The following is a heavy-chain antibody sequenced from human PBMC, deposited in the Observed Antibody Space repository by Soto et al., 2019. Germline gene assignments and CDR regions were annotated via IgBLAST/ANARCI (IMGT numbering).Heavy chain of an antibody. J-gene: IGHJ5*02. Sequence: SETLSLTCTVSGDSIISSDFYWGWVRQPPGKGLEWIGSIFYLGSSYYNPSLKSRVTISVDTSKNQFSLRLRSVTAADTALYFCARHSLALRKNNWFDPWGQGIMVTVSS. D-gene: IGHD3-3*02. CDR2: IFYLGSS. CDR1: GDSIISSDFY. V-gene: IGHV4-39*01. CDR3: ARHSLALRKNNWFDP.